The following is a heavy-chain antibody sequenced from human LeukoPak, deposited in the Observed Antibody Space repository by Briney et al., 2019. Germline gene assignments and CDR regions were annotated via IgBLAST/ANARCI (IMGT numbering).Heavy chain of an antibody. CDR3: ATAVAGWFDP. CDR2: IYYSGST. V-gene: IGHV4-59*06. J-gene: IGHJ5*02. CDR1: GFTFSTYW. Sequence: GSLRLSCAASGFTFSTYWMSWIRQPPGKGLEWIGYIYYSGSTYYNPSLKSRVTISVDRSKNQFSLKLSSVTAADTAVYYCATAVAGWFDPWGQGTLVTVSS. D-gene: IGHD6-19*01.